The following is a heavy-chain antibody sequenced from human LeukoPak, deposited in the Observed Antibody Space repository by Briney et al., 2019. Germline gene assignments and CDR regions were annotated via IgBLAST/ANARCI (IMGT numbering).Heavy chain of an antibody. Sequence: KTGGSLRLSCAASGFSFSSYNMNWVRQTPGKGLEWVSSITSSSTYTFYADSVKGRFTISRDNSKNTLYLQMNSLRAEDTAVYYCARVEEGYGSGRRENYYYYYMDVWGKGTTVTISS. V-gene: IGHV3-21*04. CDR1: GFSFSSYN. CDR2: ITSSSTYT. J-gene: IGHJ6*03. D-gene: IGHD3-10*01. CDR3: ARVEEGYGSGRRENYYYYYMDV.